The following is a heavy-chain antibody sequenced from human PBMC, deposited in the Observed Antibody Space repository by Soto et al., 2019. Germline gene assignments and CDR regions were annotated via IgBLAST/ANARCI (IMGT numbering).Heavy chain of an antibody. CDR1: GFTFSSYA. CDR2: IANSGGST. V-gene: IGHV3-23*01. D-gene: IGHD2-8*02. J-gene: IGHJ4*02. CDR3: AKLISPSGSGCDY. Sequence: EVQLLESGGGLVQPGGSLRLSCAASGFTFSSYAMSWVRQAPGKGLEWVSAIANSGGSTFYTDFVRGRFTISRDNSKNTLYLQMISLRADDTAVYYCAKLISPSGSGCDYWGQGTLVTVSS.